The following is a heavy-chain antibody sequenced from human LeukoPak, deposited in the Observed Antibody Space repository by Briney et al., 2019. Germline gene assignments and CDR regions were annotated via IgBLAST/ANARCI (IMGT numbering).Heavy chain of an antibody. Sequence: GGSLRLSCAASGFTFSSYGMHWVRQAPGKGLEWVAVISYDGSNKYYADSVKGRFTISRDNAKTSLFLQMNNLGAEDTAVYYCARDRGPHTSSPNSGAFDIWGQGTMVTVSS. CDR2: ISYDGSNK. CDR1: GFTFSSYG. D-gene: IGHD6-6*01. V-gene: IGHV3-30*03. J-gene: IGHJ3*02. CDR3: ARDRGPHTSSPNSGAFDI.